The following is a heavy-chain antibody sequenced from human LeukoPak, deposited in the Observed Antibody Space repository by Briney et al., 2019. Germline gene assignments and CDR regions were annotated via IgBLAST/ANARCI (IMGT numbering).Heavy chain of an antibody. J-gene: IGHJ5*02. D-gene: IGHD3-3*01. V-gene: IGHV4-34*01. Sequence: SETLSLTSAVYGGSFRGSSWTWIRQPPGKGLEWIGEINHSGSTNYNPSLKSRVTISVDTSKNQFSLKLSSVTAADTAVYYCATFWSSHRVGFDPWGQGTLVTVSS. CDR1: GGSFRGSS. CDR3: ATFWSSHRVGFDP. CDR2: INHSGST.